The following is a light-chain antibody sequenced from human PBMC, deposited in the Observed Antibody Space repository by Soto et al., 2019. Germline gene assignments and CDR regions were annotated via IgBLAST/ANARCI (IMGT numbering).Light chain of an antibody. CDR2: GAS. J-gene: IGKJ5*01. CDR3: QQYGNSPPGT. Sequence: ETVLTQSPVTLYFSPGERATLSCRASQSVGNSHVAWYQQRRGLPPRLLIYGASNRATGIPDRFSGSGSGADFTLTISRLEPEDFAVYFCQQYGNSPPGTFGQGTRLEI. CDR1: QSVGNSH. V-gene: IGKV3-20*01.